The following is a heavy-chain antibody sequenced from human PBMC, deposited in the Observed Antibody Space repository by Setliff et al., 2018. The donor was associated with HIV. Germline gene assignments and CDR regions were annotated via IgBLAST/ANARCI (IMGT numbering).Heavy chain of an antibody. J-gene: IGHJ4*02. CDR2: IYSGGST. D-gene: IGHD2-2*01. CDR1: GFTVSGYY. CDR3: ARDVDVVPRVLFDY. V-gene: IGHV3-66*01. Sequence: PGGSLRLSCAASGFTVSGYYMAWVRQAPGKGLEWVSTIYSGGSTYHADSVKGRFTLSRDSSKNTLYLQMNSLRAEDTAVYYCARDVDVVPRVLFDYWSQGTLVTVSS.